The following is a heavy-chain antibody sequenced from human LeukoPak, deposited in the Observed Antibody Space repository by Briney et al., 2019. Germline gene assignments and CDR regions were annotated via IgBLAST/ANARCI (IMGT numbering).Heavy chain of an antibody. CDR2: IKSKADGGTT. CDR3: SKDAFDI. J-gene: IGHJ3*02. V-gene: IGHV3-15*01. CDR1: GFTFSNAW. Sequence: GGSLRLSCAASGFTFSNAWMSWVRQAPGKGLEWVGGIKSKADGGTTDYAAPVKGRFTISRDDSKNTLYLQMNSLKTEDTAVYYCSKDAFDIWGQGTMVTVSS.